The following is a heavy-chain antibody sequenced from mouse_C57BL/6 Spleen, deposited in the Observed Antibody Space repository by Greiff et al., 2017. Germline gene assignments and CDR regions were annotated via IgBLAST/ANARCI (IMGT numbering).Heavy chain of an antibody. CDR2: IHPNSGST. Sequence: VQLQQPGAELVKPGASVKLSCKASGYTFTSYWMHWVKQRPGPGLEWIGMIHPNSGSTNYNEKFKSKATLTVDKSSSTAYMQLSSLTSEDSAGYYCATRDGSSHYWGQGTTLTVAT. J-gene: IGHJ2*01. CDR1: GYTFTSYW. D-gene: IGHD1-1*01. V-gene: IGHV1-64*01. CDR3: ATRDGSSHY.